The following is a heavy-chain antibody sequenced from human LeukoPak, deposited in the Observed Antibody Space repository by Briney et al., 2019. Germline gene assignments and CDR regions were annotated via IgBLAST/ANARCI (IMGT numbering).Heavy chain of an antibody. CDR2: ISSSSSYI. CDR3: ARDRGYYDSSGYESTRLDAFDI. Sequence: GGSLRLSCAASGFTFSSYSMTWVRQAPGKGLEWVSSISSSSSYIYYADSVKGRFTISRDNAKNSLYLQMNSLRAEDTAVYYCARDRGYYDSSGYESTRLDAFDIWGQGTMVTVSS. J-gene: IGHJ3*02. D-gene: IGHD3-22*01. CDR1: GFTFSSYS. V-gene: IGHV3-21*01.